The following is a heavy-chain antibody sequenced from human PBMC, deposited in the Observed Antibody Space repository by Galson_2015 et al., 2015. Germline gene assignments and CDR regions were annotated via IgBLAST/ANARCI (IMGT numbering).Heavy chain of an antibody. CDR2: INPSNGDT. CDR3: ARDSTRVLGLILTADWFAP. CDR1: GYTFTNYY. V-gene: IGHV1-46*01. Sequence: SVKVSCKAFGYTFTNYYIHWVRQAPGQGLEWMGVINPSNGDTTYAQRFQGRVTMTGDKSTSTVYLSLTSLSPADTAIYYCARDSTRVLGLILTADWFAPWGQGTLVTVSS. D-gene: IGHD3-10*01. J-gene: IGHJ5*02.